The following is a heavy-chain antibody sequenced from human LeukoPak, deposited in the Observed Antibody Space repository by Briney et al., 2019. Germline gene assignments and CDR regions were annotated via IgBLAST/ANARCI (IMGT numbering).Heavy chain of an antibody. CDR1: GYTFTCYY. D-gene: IGHD6-13*01. J-gene: IGHJ5*02. CDR3: ARLLRKSLYRSSFPPWFDP. V-gene: IGHV1-2*02. CDR2: INLNSGGT. Sequence: GASVKLCFKSSGYTFTCYYMNWVRQAPGQGLEWMGWINLNSGGTNNAQKFQGRVTMTRDTSISTAYMELSRLRSDDTAVYYCARLLRKSLYRSSFPPWFDPWGQGTLVTVSS.